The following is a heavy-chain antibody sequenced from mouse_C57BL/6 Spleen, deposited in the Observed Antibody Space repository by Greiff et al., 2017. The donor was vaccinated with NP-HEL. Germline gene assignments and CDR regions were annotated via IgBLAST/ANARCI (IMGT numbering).Heavy chain of an antibody. J-gene: IGHJ1*03. CDR3: ARSGGITTRWYFDV. CDR2: IYPGDGDT. V-gene: IGHV1-82*01. CDR1: GYAFSSSW. Sequence: QVQLKQSGPELVKPGASVKISCKASGYAFSSSWMNWVKQRPGKGLEWIGRIYPGDGDTNYNGKFKGKATLTADKSSSTAYMQLSSLTSEDSAVYFCARSGGITTRWYFDVWGTGTTVTVSS. D-gene: IGHD2-4*01.